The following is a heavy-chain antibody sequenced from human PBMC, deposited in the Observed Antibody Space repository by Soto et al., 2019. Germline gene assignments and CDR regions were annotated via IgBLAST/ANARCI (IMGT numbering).Heavy chain of an antibody. D-gene: IGHD3-9*01. V-gene: IGHV4-4*02. CDR3: ARAGSPRVYDILTGYHQPFDY. J-gene: IGHJ4*02. Sequence: SETLSLTCAVSGGSISSSNWWSWVRQPPGKGLEWIGEIYHSGSTNYNPSLKSRVTISVDKSKNQFSLKLSSVTAADTAVYYCARAGSPRVYDILTGYHQPFDYWGQGTLVTVSS. CDR1: GGSISSSNW. CDR2: IYHSGST.